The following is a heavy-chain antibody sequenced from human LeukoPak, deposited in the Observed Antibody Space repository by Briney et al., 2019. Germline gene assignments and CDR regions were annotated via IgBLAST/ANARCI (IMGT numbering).Heavy chain of an antibody. D-gene: IGHD1-26*01. Sequence: PGRSLRLSCAASGFTFSSYAMHWVRQATGKGLEWVGVISYDGSNKYYADSVKGRFTISRDNSKNTLYLQMNSLRAEDTAVYYCARGWELLDYWGQGTLVTVSS. CDR2: ISYDGSNK. CDR3: ARGWELLDY. CDR1: GFTFSSYA. J-gene: IGHJ4*02. V-gene: IGHV3-30-3*01.